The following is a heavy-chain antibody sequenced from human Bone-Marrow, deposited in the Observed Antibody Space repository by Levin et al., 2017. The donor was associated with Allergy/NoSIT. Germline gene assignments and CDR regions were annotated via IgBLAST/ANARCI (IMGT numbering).Heavy chain of an antibody. J-gene: IGHJ4*02. D-gene: IGHD5-12*01. Sequence: SETLSLTCTVSGGSIGGGGYYWSWIRQHPGKGLEWVGYIYHSGNTYYNPSLKRRLSISVDTSRNQFSLKLSSVTAADTAVYYCARDTGYDLDSWGQGPLVTVSS. CDR2: IYHSGNT. V-gene: IGHV4-31*03. CDR1: GGSIGGGGYY. CDR3: ARDTGYDLDS.